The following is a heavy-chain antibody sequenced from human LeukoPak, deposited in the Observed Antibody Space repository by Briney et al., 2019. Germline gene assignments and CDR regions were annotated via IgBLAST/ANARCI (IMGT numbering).Heavy chain of an antibody. Sequence: GTSLRHSCAPSGFTFSSDGMYSVRQAPGKRMEWVAVISYDGSNKYYADSVKGRLTISRDNSKNTLYLQMNSLRAEDTAVYYCANVPTLYDISMDVWGQGTTVTVSS. CDR3: ANVPTLYDISMDV. V-gene: IGHV3-30*18. CDR1: GFTFSSDG. D-gene: IGHD3-9*01. CDR2: ISYDGSNK. J-gene: IGHJ6*02.